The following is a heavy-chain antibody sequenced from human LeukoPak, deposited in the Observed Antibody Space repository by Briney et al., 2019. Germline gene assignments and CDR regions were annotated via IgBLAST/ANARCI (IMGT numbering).Heavy chain of an antibody. J-gene: IGHJ4*02. D-gene: IGHD2-21*02. CDR2: INPNSGGT. Sequence: ASVKVSFKASGYTFTGYYVHWVRQAPGQGLEWMGWINPNSGGTIHAQKFQGRVTMTRDTSISTAYMELSRLRSDDTAVYYWARGSSWNCGGDCYSIDSWGQGTLVTVSS. V-gene: IGHV1-2*02. CDR3: ARGSSWNCGGDCYSIDS. CDR1: GYTFTGYY.